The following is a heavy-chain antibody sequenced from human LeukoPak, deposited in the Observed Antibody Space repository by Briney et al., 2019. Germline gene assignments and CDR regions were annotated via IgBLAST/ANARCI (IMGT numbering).Heavy chain of an antibody. CDR2: ISGDGGST. D-gene: IGHD5-18*01. J-gene: IGHJ4*02. Sequence: GGSLRLSCAASGFTFDDYAMHWVRQAPGKGLEWVSLISGDGGSTYYVDSVKGRFTISRDNAKNTLYLQMNSLRAEDTALYYCARVDTAMGSLDYWGQGILVTVSS. V-gene: IGHV3-43*02. CDR1: GFTFDDYA. CDR3: ARVDTAMGSLDY.